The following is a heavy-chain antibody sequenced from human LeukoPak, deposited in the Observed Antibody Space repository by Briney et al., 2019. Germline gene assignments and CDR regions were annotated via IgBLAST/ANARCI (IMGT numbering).Heavy chain of an antibody. V-gene: IGHV3-23*01. J-gene: IGHJ4*02. D-gene: IGHD1-1*01. CDR2: ISGTGGST. Sequence: GGSLRLSCAASGFTFSSYAMSWVRQAPGKGLEWVSSISGTGGSTYYADSVKGRFTISRDNSNNTLFLQMNSLRAEDTAVYYCAKVRTGHYFDYWGQGTLVTVSS. CDR1: GFTFSSYA. CDR3: AKVRTGHYFDY.